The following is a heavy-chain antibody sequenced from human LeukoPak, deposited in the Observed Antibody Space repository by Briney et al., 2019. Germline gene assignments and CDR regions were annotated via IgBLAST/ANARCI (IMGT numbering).Heavy chain of an antibody. CDR2: ISGSGGST. D-gene: IGHD2-15*01. CDR3: AKDGSGCSGGSCYQNFDY. CDR1: RFTFSSYA. J-gene: IGHJ4*02. V-gene: IGHV3-23*01. Sequence: PGGSLRLSCAASRFTFSSYAMSWVRQAPGKGLEWVSGISGSGGSTYYADSVKGRFTISRDNSKNTLYLQMSSLRAEDTAVYYCAKDGSGCSGGSCYQNFDYWGQGTLVTVSS.